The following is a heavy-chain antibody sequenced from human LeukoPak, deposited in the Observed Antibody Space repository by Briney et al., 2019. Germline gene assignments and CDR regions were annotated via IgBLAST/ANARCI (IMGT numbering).Heavy chain of an antibody. V-gene: IGHV1-8*01. CDR2: MNPNSGNT. J-gene: IGHJ3*02. CDR1: GYTFTSYD. CDR3: ARGLVSRDNCNPDAFDI. Sequence: ASVKVSCKASGYTFTSYDINWVRQATGQGLEWMGWMNPNSGNTGYAQKFQGRVTMTRNTSISTAYMELSSLRCEDTAVYYCARGLVSRDNCNPDAFDIWGQGTMVTVSS. D-gene: IGHD1-20*01.